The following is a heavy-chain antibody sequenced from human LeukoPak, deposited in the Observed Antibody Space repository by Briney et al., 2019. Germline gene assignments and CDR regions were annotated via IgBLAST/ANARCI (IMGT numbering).Heavy chain of an antibody. J-gene: IGHJ3*02. CDR1: GGSISNYY. V-gene: IGHV4-59*01. CDR3: ARRASSGWKDAFDI. Sequence: PSETLSLTCTVSGGSISNYYWSWVRQPPGKGLEWIGYIYYSGSTNYNPSLKSRVTISVDTSKNQFSLKLSSVTAADTAVYYCARRASSGWKDAFDIWGQGTMVTVSS. D-gene: IGHD6-19*01. CDR2: IYYSGST.